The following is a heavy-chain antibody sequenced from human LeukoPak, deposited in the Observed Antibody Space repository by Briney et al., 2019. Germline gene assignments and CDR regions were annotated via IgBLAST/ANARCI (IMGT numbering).Heavy chain of an antibody. CDR1: GVTFSSYG. CDR2: IRYDGSNK. J-gene: IGHJ4*02. CDR3: APLYCSSTSCLDY. Sequence: GGSLRLSCAASGVTFSSYGMHWVRQAPGKGLEWVAFIRYDGSNKYYADSVKGRFTISRDNSKNTLYLQMNSLRAEDTAVYYCAPLYCSSTSCLDYWGQGTLVTVSS. V-gene: IGHV3-30*02. D-gene: IGHD2-2*01.